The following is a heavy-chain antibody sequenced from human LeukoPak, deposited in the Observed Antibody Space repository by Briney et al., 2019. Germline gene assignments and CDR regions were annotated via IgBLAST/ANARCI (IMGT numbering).Heavy chain of an antibody. D-gene: IGHD6-13*01. CDR3: ARGARGYSSSWVQFDY. J-gene: IGHJ4*02. CDR2: IYSGGST. CDR1: GFTVSSNY. Sequence: PGGSLRLSCAASGFTVSSNYMSWVRQAPGKGLEWVSVIYSGGSTYYADSVKGRFTIPRDNSKNTLYLQMNSLRAEDTAVYYCARGARGYSSSWVQFDYWGQGTLVTVSS. V-gene: IGHV3-66*02.